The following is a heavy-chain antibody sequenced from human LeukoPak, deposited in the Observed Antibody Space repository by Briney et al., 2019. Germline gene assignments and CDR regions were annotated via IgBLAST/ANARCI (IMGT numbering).Heavy chain of an antibody. CDR1: GFSLSTSGMC. V-gene: IGHV2-70*11. D-gene: IGHD6-13*01. J-gene: IGHJ4*02. Sequence: SGPALVKPTQTLTLTCTFSGFSLSTSGMCVSWIRQPPGKALEWLARIDWDDDKYYSTSLKTRLTISKDTSKNQVVLTMTNTDPXDTXTXYCXRSLVLRSFDYWGQGTLVTVSS. CDR2: IDWDDDK. CDR3: XRSLVLRSFDY.